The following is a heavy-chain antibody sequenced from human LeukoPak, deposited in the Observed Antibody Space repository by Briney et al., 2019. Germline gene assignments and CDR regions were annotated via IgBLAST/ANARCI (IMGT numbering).Heavy chain of an antibody. Sequence: SETLSLTCSVSGGSISDYYWTWVRQPAGKGLEWIGRLSVSGTTDYNPSLQSRVTMSVDTSKNQFSLTLTSMADAGAAIYYCVRGVGPGHGCSFDVWGRGTPITVA. CDR2: LSVSGTT. V-gene: IGHV4-4*07. J-gene: IGHJ2*01. CDR1: GGSISDYY. D-gene: IGHD2-15*01. CDR3: VRGVGPGHGCSFDV.